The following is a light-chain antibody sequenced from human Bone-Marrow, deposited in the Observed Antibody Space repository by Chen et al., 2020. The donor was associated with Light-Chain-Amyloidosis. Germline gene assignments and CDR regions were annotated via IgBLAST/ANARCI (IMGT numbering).Light chain of an antibody. CDR1: DLPTKY. J-gene: IGLJ2*01. CDR3: QSADSSGTYEVI. Sequence: SSGLPPPPSVSVSPGRTTRITCAGDDLPTKYAYWYQQKPGQAPVLVIHRDTERPSGISERFSGSSSGTTATLTISGVQAEDEADYHCQSADSSGTYEVIFGGGTKLTVL. CDR2: RDT. V-gene: IGLV3-25*03.